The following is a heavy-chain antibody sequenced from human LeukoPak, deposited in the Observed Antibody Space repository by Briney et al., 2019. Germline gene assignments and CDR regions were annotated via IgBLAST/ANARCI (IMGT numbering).Heavy chain of an antibody. V-gene: IGHV3-7*01. Sequence: GGSLRPSCAASGFSFSNDWMCWVRQAPGKGLEWVANINQDESKKYYVDSVKGRFTTSRDNAKNSLYLQMSSLRAEDTAVYYCARDHAYRTDYWGQGTLVTVSS. J-gene: IGHJ4*02. D-gene: IGHD2-2*01. CDR3: ARDHAYRTDY. CDR2: INQDESKK. CDR1: GFSFSNDW.